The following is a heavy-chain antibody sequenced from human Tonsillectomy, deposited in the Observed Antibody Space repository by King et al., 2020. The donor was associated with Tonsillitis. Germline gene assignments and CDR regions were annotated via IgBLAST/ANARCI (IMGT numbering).Heavy chain of an antibody. CDR1: GGSFSNYY. Sequence: VQLQQWGAGLLKPSETLSLTCAVYGGSFSNYYWTWIRQPPGKGLEWIGELNHSGKTLYNPSLKSRVTISVDTSKNQFSLNLSSVTAADTAVHYCATEARKGQLNHLKYWGQGTLVTVSS. V-gene: IGHV4-34*01. D-gene: IGHD1-1*01. CDR3: ATEARKGQLNHLKY. J-gene: IGHJ4*02. CDR2: LNHSGKT.